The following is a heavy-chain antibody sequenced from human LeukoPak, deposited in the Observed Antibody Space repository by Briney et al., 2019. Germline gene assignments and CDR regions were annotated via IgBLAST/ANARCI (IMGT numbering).Heavy chain of an antibody. V-gene: IGHV4-59*08. Sequence: SETLSLTCTVSGGSISSYYWSWIRQPPGKGLEWIGYIYYSGSTNYNPSLKSRVTISVDTSKNQFSLKLSSVTAADTAVYYCARPGDYYDSSGYYYVLNAFDIWGQGTMVTVSS. D-gene: IGHD3-22*01. CDR1: GGSISSYY. J-gene: IGHJ3*02. CDR3: ARPGDYYDSSGYYYVLNAFDI. CDR2: IYYSGST.